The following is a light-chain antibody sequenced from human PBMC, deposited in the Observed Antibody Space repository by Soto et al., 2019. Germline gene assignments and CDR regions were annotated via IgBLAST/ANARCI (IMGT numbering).Light chain of an antibody. J-gene: IGKJ1*01. CDR2: GAS. V-gene: IGKV3-20*01. Sequence: EIVLTQSPGTLSLSPGEIATLSCRASQSVSNNYLAWYQQKPGQAPRLLIYGASNRATGIPDRFSGSGSGTDFTLTISRLEPEYFAVYYGQQYGSAGTVGQGTKVEIK. CDR3: QQYGSAGT. CDR1: QSVSNNY.